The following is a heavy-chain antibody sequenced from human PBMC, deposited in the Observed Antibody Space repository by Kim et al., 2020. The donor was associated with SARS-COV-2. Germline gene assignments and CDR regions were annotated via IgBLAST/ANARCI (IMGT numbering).Heavy chain of an antibody. CDR2: IYYSGST. D-gene: IGHD3-22*01. J-gene: IGHJ4*02. V-gene: IGHV4-39*01. CDR3: ARVIPLEYYYDSSGYFDY. CDR1: GGSISSSSYY. Sequence: SETLSLTCTVSGGSISSSSYYWGWIRQPPGKGLEWIGSIYYSGSTYYNPSLKSRVTISVDTSKNQFSLKLSSVTAADTAVYYCARVIPLEYYYDSSGYFDYWGQGTLVTVSS.